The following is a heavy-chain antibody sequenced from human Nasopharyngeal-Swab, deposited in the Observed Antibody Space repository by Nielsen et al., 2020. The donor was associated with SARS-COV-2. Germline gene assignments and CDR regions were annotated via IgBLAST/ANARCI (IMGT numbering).Heavy chain of an antibody. V-gene: IGHV3-23*01. J-gene: IGHJ6*02. CDR2: ISGSGGST. CDR3: AKLHSPSFSGWYWDYYYGMDV. D-gene: IGHD6-19*01. Sequence: GESLKISCAASGFTFSSYWMSWVRQAPGKGLEWVSAISGSGGSTYYADSVKGRFTISRDNSKNTLYLQMNSLRAEDTAVYYCAKLHSPSFSGWYWDYYYGMDVWGQGTTVTVSS. CDR1: GFTFSSYW.